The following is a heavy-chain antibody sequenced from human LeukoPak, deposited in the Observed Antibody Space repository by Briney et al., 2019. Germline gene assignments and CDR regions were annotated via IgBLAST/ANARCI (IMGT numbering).Heavy chain of an antibody. V-gene: IGHV3-23*01. CDR2: SWSGGANT. J-gene: IGHJ3*01. CDR3: GRDPNGDYVGAFEF. CDR1: GFTFSNYA. Sequence: GGSLRLSCAASGFTFSNYALVWVRQAPGKGLEWVSASWSGGANTRYADAVKGRFTISRDNSKNTLYLQMNSLRAEDTAVYYCGRDPNGDYVGAFEFWGHGTMVIVSS. D-gene: IGHD4-17*01.